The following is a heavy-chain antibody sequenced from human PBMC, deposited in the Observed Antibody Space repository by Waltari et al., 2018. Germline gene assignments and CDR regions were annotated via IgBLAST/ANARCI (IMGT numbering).Heavy chain of an antibody. CDR1: GYTFTAYY. CDR2: INSNTGDS. CDR3: ARETLPGNKIIDY. Sequence: QVHLVQPGAEVKQPGASVRVSCQTSGYTFTAYYLHWVRQAPGQGLEWMAWINSNTGDSQSAQTFEGRVTVTRDTSLTTAYLELSGLRSDDTALYYCARETLPGNKIIDYWGQGTLVTVSS. J-gene: IGHJ4*02. V-gene: IGHV1-2*02. D-gene: IGHD1-1*01.